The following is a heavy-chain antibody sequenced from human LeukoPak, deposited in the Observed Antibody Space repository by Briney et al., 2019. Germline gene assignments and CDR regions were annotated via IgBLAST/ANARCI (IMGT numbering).Heavy chain of an antibody. CDR3: ARDPSRGYNYGYGDY. D-gene: IGHD5-18*01. Sequence: PGRSLRLSCAASGFTFSSYWMSWVRQAPGKGLEWVAHINQDRSEKYYVDSVKGRFTIARDNAKNSLYLEMNSLRAEDTALYYCARDPSRGYNYGYGDYWGQGTLVIVSS. CDR1: GFTFSSYW. V-gene: IGHV3-7*01. J-gene: IGHJ4*02. CDR2: INQDRSEK.